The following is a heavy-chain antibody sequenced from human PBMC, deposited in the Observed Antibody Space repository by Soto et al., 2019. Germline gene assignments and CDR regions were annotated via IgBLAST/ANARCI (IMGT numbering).Heavy chain of an antibody. V-gene: IGHV3-33*01. CDR2: IWFDGSNK. CDR1: GFTFTNYG. J-gene: IGHJ3*02. CDR3: ARGTGDNAFDI. Sequence: QVQLVESGGGVVQPGRSLRLSCAASGFTFTNYGMHWVRQAPGKGLEWVAVIWFDGSNKYFADSVKGRFTISRDNSKNTLYLQMNSLRGEDPATFYCARGTGDNAFDIWGQGTMVTVSS. D-gene: IGHD2-21*01.